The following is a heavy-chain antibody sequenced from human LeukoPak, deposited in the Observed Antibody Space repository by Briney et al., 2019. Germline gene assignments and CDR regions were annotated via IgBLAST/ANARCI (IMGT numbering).Heavy chain of an antibody. D-gene: IGHD6-13*01. Sequence: PGGSLRLSCAASGFTFSSYSMNWVRQAPGKGLEWVSSISSSSYIYYADSVKGRFTISRDNSKNSLYLQMNSLRAEDTAFYYCAKGTSSWHEFDYWGQGTLVTVSS. CDR1: GFTFSSYS. CDR3: AKGTSSWHEFDY. J-gene: IGHJ4*02. V-gene: IGHV3-21*04. CDR2: ISSSSYI.